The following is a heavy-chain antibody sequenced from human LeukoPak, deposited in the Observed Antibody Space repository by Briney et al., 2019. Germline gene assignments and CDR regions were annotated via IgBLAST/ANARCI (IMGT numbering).Heavy chain of an antibody. CDR3: ARDNTVTGVAAAGNYYYYGMDV. CDR1: GFTVSSYE. J-gene: IGHJ6*02. D-gene: IGHD6-13*01. V-gene: IGHV3-48*03. CDR2: ISSSGSTI. Sequence: PGGSLRLSCAAAGFTVSSYEMNWVRQAPGKGLEWVSYISSSGSTIYYADSVKGRFTISRDNAKNSLYLQMNSLRAEDTAVYYCARDNTVTGVAAAGNYYYYGMDVWGQGTTVTVSS.